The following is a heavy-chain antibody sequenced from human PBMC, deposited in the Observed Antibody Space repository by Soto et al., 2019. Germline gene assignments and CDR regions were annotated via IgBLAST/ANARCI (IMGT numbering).Heavy chain of an antibody. J-gene: IGHJ3*02. V-gene: IGHV3-30-3*01. CDR3: ASPTIRDHSAFDI. D-gene: IGHD5-18*01. Sequence: QVQLVESGGGVVQPGRSLRLSCAASGFTFSSYAMHWVRQAPGKALEWVAVISSDGSKKYYADSGKGRFTIFRDNSKNTLYLQMNSLRPEDTAVYYCASPTIRDHSAFDIWGQGTMVTVSS. CDR2: ISSDGSKK. CDR1: GFTFSSYA.